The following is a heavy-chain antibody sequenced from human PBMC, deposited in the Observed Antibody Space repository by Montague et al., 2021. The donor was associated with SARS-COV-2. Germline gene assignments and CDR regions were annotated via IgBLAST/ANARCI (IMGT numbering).Heavy chain of an antibody. CDR1: GYSISSGYY. J-gene: IGHJ5*02. Sequence: SETLSLTRTLSGYSISSGYYWGWIRQPPGKGLEWIGSIYHSGSTYYNPSLKSRVTISVDTSKNQFSLKLSSVTAADTAVYYCARDCYDYGSGSYQRWFDPWGQGTLVTVSS. CDR2: IYHSGST. D-gene: IGHD3-10*01. V-gene: IGHV4-38-2*02. CDR3: ARDCYDYGSGSYQRWFDP.